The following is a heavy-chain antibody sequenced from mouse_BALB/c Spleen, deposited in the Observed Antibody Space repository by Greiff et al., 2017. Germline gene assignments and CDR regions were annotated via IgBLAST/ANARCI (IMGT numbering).Heavy chain of an antibody. V-gene: IGHV5-6-3*01. CDR1: GFTFSSYG. CDR3: ARVPYYYGSPLDY. Sequence: EVQRVESGGGLVQPGGSLKLSCAASGFTFSSYGMSWVRQTPDKRLELVATINSNGGSTYYPDSVKGRFTISRDNAKNTLYLQMSSLKSEDTAMYYCARVPYYYGSPLDYWGQGTTLTVSS. J-gene: IGHJ2*01. D-gene: IGHD1-1*01. CDR2: INSNGGST.